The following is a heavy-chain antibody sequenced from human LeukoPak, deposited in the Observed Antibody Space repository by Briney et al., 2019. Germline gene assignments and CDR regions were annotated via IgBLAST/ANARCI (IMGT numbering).Heavy chain of an antibody. CDR3: ARVAKFGYCSGGSCYGSGNYFDY. Sequence: SETLSLTCTVSGGXVSSGSYYWSWLRQPPGGGLECIGYVYYTGSTNYTPSLKSRVTISVDKSKNQFSLKLSSVTAADTAVYYCARVAKFGYCSGGSCYGSGNYFDYWGQGTLVTVSS. CDR2: VYYTGST. V-gene: IGHV4-61*01. D-gene: IGHD2-15*01. CDR1: GGXVSSGSYY. J-gene: IGHJ4*02.